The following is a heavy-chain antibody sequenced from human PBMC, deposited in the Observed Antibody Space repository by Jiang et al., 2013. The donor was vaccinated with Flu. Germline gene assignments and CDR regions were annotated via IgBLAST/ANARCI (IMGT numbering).Heavy chain of an antibody. CDR1: GDSISSYY. D-gene: IGHD7-27*01. V-gene: IGHV4-59*01. Sequence: PGLVKPSETLSLTCTVSGDSISSYYWNWIRQPPGKGLEYIGYIHYSGSTNYNPSLKSRVTISVDTSNDQFSLKVNSVTAADTAVYYCAREVRGLGFDYWGQGILVTVSS. CDR2: IHYSGST. J-gene: IGHJ4*02. CDR3: AREVRGLGFDY.